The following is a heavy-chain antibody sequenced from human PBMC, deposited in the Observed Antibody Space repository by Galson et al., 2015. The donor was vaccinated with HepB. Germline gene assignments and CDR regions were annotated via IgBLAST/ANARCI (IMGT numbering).Heavy chain of an antibody. CDR2: ISGSGGST. Sequence: SLRLSCAASGFTFSSYAMSWVRQAPGKGLEWVSAISGSGGSTYYADSVKGRFSISRDNSKNTLYLQMGSLRAEDMAVYYCARESYSSGWPHAYYFDYWGQGTLVTVSS. J-gene: IGHJ4*02. V-gene: IGHV3-23*01. D-gene: IGHD6-19*01. CDR3: ARESYSSGWPHAYYFDY. CDR1: GFTFSSYA.